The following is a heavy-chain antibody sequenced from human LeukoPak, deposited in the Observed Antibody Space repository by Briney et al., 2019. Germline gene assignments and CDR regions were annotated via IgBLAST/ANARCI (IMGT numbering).Heavy chain of an antibody. CDR2: IYYSGST. Sequence: SETLSHTCTVSGGSISSHYWSWIRRPPGKGLEWIGYIYYSGSTNYNPSLKSRVTISVDTSKNQFSLKPSSVTAADTGVYYCARYYYDSSGYYYVDAFDIWGQGTMVTVSS. CDR1: GGSISSHY. V-gene: IGHV4-59*11. J-gene: IGHJ3*02. D-gene: IGHD3-22*01. CDR3: ARYYYDSSGYYYVDAFDI.